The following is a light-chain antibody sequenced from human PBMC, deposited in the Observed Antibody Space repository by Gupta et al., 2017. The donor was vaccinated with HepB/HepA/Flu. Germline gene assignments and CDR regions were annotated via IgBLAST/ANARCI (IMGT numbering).Light chain of an antibody. J-gene: IGKJ3*01. Sequence: DIVMTQSALSLSVIPGEPASISCRSSQSLLRDNGYNYLDWYVQKPGQSPQLLINVGSDRASGVPDRFSCSGSGTDFTLKISRVQAEDVGVYYCMQALQAPFTFGPGTKVEIK. V-gene: IGKV2-28*01. CDR3: MQALQAPFT. CDR1: QSLLRDNGYNY. CDR2: VGS.